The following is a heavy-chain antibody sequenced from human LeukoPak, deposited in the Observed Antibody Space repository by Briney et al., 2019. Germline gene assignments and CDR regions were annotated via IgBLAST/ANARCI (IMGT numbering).Heavy chain of an antibody. V-gene: IGHV3-30*18. D-gene: IGHD6-19*01. Sequence: GGSLRLSCAASGFTLSSYGMHWVRQAPGKGLEWVADTSYDGSNKYFADSVKGRFTISRDNSKNTLYLQMNSLRAENTAVYYCAKDSGIAVAGTLRAFDIWGQGTMVTVSS. CDR3: AKDSGIAVAGTLRAFDI. CDR2: TSYDGSNK. J-gene: IGHJ3*02. CDR1: GFTLSSYG.